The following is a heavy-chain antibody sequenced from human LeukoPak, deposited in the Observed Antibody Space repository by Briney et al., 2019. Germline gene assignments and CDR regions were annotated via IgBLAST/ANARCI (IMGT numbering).Heavy chain of an antibody. D-gene: IGHD6-25*01. V-gene: IGHV3-20*01. CDR2: INWNGGST. CDR3: ARGIGGDAFDI. Sequence: PGGSLRLSCTASGFTFDDYGMIWVRQAPGKGLQWVSGINWNGGSTGYADSVKGRFTISRDNAKNSLYLQMNSLRAEDTALYHCARGIGGDAFDIWGQGTMVTVSS. J-gene: IGHJ3*02. CDR1: GFTFDDYG.